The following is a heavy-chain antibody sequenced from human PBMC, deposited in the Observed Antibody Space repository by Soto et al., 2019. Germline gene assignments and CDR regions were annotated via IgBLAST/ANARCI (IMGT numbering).Heavy chain of an antibody. CDR3: ARSSGWLYYFDY. J-gene: IGHJ4*02. CDR2: IYYSGST. CDR1: GGSISSSSYY. V-gene: IGHV4-39*01. D-gene: IGHD6-19*01. Sequence: QLQLQESGPGLLKPSETLSLTCTVSGGSISSSSYYWGWIRQPPGKGMEWIGSIYYSGSTYYNPSLKSRVTISVDTSKNQFSRKLSSVTAADSAVYYCARSSGWLYYFDYWGQGTLVTVSS.